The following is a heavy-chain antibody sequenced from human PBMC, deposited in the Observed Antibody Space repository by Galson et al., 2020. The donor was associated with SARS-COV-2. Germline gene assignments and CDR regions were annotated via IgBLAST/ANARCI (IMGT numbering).Heavy chain of an antibody. CDR2: ISHSGST. CDR3: ARGGSRPIMAFDYYYFYMDV. V-gene: IGHV4-34*01. J-gene: IGHJ6*03. Sequence: SQTLSLTCAVSGGSFSDYSLTWVRQPPGKGLEWIGEISHSGSTNSSPSLKSRVFMSVDTSKNQFSLKLRSVTAADTAVYYCARGGSRPIMAFDYYYFYMDVWGKGTTVTVSS. D-gene: IGHD1-26*01. CDR1: GGSFSDYS.